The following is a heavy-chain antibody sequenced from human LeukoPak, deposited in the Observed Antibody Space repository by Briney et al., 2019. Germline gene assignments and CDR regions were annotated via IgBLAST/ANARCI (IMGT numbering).Heavy chain of an antibody. CDR1: GVSVSSGSYD. D-gene: IGHD5-12*01. Sequence: ASETLSLTCTVSGVSVSSGSYDWGWLRQPPGKGLEWIGYIYYSGSTNYNPSLKSRVTISVDTSKNQFSLKLSSVTAADTAVYYCARGDIVATHFDYWGQGTLVTVSS. J-gene: IGHJ4*02. V-gene: IGHV4-61*01. CDR3: ARGDIVATHFDY. CDR2: IYYSGST.